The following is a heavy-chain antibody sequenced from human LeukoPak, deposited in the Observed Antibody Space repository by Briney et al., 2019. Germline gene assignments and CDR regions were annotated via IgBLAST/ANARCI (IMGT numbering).Heavy chain of an antibody. D-gene: IGHD6-19*01. CDR2: INHSGST. CDR1: GGSFSDYY. Sequence: PSETPSLTCTVYGGSFSDYYWSWVRQPPGKGLEWIGEINHSGSTNYSPSLKSRVTISVDTSNNQFSLKLSSVTAADTAVYYCARDIAVAFFDYWGQGTLVTVSS. CDR3: ARDIAVAFFDY. J-gene: IGHJ4*02. V-gene: IGHV4-34*01.